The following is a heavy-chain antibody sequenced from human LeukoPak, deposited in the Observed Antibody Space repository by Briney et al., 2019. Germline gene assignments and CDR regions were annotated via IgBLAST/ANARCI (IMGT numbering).Heavy chain of an antibody. CDR1: GGSFSGYY. V-gene: IGHV4-34*01. CDR3: AVMPGYCSSTSCSKRPPDY. D-gene: IGHD2-2*01. CDR2: INHSGST. Sequence: PSETLSLTCAVYGGSFSGYYWSWIRQPPGKGLEWTGEINHSGSTNYNPSLKSRVTISVDTSKNQFSLKLSSVTAADTAVYYCAVMPGYCSSTSCSKRPPDYWGQGTLVTVSS. J-gene: IGHJ4*02.